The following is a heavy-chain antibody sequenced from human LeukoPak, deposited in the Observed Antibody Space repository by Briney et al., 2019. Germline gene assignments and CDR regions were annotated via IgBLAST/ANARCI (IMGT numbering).Heavy chain of an antibody. CDR2: IYHSGST. Sequence: SETLSLTCTVSGGSISSYYWSWIRQPPGKGLEWIGYIYHSGSTYYNPSLKSRVTISVDRSKNQFSLKLSSVTAADTAVYYCARSYEWFDPWGQGTLVTVSS. CDR1: GGSISSYY. D-gene: IGHD5-12*01. J-gene: IGHJ5*02. V-gene: IGHV4-59*12. CDR3: ARSYEWFDP.